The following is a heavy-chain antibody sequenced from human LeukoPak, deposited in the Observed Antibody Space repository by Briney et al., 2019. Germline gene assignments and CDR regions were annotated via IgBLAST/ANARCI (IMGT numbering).Heavy chain of an antibody. V-gene: IGHV1-3*01. CDR3: TRGSLASSGWYVLGY. Sequence: GASVKVSCKASGYTFTSYAMHWVRQAPGQRLEWMGWINAGNGNTKYSQKFQGRVTIPRDTSASTAYMELSSLRSEDTAVYYCTRGSLASSGWYVLGYWGQGTLVTVSS. CDR1: GYTFTSYA. CDR2: INAGNGNT. J-gene: IGHJ4*02. D-gene: IGHD6-19*01.